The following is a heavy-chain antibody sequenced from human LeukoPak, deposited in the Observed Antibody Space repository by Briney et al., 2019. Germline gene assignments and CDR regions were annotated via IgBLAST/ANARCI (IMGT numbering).Heavy chain of an antibody. J-gene: IGHJ4*02. CDR3: AREGPRGNSQFDY. CDR1: GFTFSSYG. D-gene: IGHD2/OR15-2a*01. Sequence: GGSLRLSCAASGFTFSSYGMHWVRQAPGKGLEWVALIWYDGSNKYYADSVKGRLTISRDNSKNTLYLQMNSLRAEDTAVYYCAREGPRGNSQFDYWGRGTLVTVSS. V-gene: IGHV3-33*01. CDR2: IWYDGSNK.